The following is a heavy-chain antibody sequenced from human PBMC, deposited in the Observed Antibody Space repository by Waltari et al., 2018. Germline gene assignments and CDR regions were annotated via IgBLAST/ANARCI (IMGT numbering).Heavy chain of an antibody. D-gene: IGHD6-13*01. CDR3: ATVPGIATSGNDGIDI. J-gene: IGHJ3*02. CDR1: GFTFDDYG. Sequence: EVQLVESGGGVVRPGGSLRLSCAASGFTFDDYGMSWVRQAPGKGREWVSVINWNGGSTGYADSVKGRFTISRDSAKTSLYLQMNSLRAEDTALYYCATVPGIATSGNDGIDIWGQGTMVTVSS. V-gene: IGHV3-20*04. CDR2: INWNGGST.